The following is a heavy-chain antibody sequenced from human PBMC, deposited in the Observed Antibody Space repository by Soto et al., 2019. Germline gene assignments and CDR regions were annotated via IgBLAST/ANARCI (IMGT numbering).Heavy chain of an antibody. Sequence: EVQLSEPGGVLAQPGGSLRLSCAASGFTFSSYAMSLFRQAPGKGLEWVAGISGSGGSTYYAVSVKGRFTISRDNSKSMLYLQMNGRRADDTAGYYCAKGQPATGNYSDSWGQGTLVTVSS. J-gene: IGHJ4*02. V-gene: IGHV3-23*01. D-gene: IGHD1-1*01. CDR2: ISGSGGST. CDR1: GFTFSSYA. CDR3: AKGQPATGNYSDS.